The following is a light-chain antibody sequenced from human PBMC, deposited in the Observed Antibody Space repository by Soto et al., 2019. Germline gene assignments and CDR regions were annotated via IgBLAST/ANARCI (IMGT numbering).Light chain of an antibody. CDR2: GAS. CDR1: QSVTSSY. CDR3: QHYGNSPA. V-gene: IGKV3-20*01. J-gene: IGKJ1*01. Sequence: EIVLTQSPGTLSLSPGERATLSCRASQSVTSSYLAWYQQKPGQAPRLLIYGASSRATGIPDRFSGSGSGTGFSLTSSRLEPEDFAVYYCQHYGNSPAFGQGTKVEIK.